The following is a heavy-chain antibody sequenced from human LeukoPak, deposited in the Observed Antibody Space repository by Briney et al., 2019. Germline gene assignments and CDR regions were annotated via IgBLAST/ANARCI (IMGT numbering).Heavy chain of an antibody. D-gene: IGHD3-3*01. CDR1: GFTFSSYW. CDR3: ATFPRFLEWLLAPFDY. J-gene: IGHJ4*02. Sequence: PGGSLRLSCAASGFTFSSYWMSWVRQAPGKGLEWVANIKQDGSEKYYVDSVKGRFTISRDNSKNTLYLQMNSLRAEDTAVYYCATFPRFLEWLLAPFDYWGQGTLVTVSS. V-gene: IGHV3-7*03. CDR2: IKQDGSEK.